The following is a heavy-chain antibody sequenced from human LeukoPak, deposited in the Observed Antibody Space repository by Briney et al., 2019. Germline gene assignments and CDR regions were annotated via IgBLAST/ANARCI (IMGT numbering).Heavy chain of an antibody. CDR1: GGTFSSYA. Sequence: ASVKVSCKASGGTFSSYAISWARQAPGQGLEWMGGIILIFGTANYAQKFQGRVTITADESTSTAYMELSSLRSEDTAVYYCARANYYYDTSGEKQPYYYGMDVWGQGTTVTVSS. CDR2: IILIFGTA. D-gene: IGHD3-22*01. J-gene: IGHJ6*02. CDR3: ARANYYYDTSGEKQPYYYGMDV. V-gene: IGHV1-69*13.